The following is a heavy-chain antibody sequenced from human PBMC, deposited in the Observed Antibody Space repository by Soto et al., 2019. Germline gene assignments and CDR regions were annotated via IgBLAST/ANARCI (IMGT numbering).Heavy chain of an antibody. J-gene: IGHJ3*01. CDR2: CYYSGTT. CDR3: ARRHDILTGSDSFDV. D-gene: IGHD3-9*01. V-gene: IGHV4-31*03. Sequence: QVQLQESGPGLVKPSQTLSLTCTLSGGSISSEGYYWTWIRQHPGKGLEWIGDCYYSGTTSYNPYLKCRLAISVYTSKNQFSLRMSSVTAADTAMYYCARRHDILTGSDSFDVGGRGTMVTVSS. CDR1: GGSISSEGYY.